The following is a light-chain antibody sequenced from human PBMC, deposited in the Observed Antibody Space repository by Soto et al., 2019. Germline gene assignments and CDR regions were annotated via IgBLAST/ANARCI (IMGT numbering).Light chain of an antibody. CDR1: QYISSN. Sequence: EIVMTQSPATLSVSPGERATLSCRASQYISSNLAWYQQKIGQAPRLLIYGASTRATGIPARFSGSGSGTEFTLIISSLQSEDFAVYYCQQYHNWPLTFGGGTNVEIK. V-gene: IGKV3D-15*01. CDR2: GAS. CDR3: QQYHNWPLT. J-gene: IGKJ4*01.